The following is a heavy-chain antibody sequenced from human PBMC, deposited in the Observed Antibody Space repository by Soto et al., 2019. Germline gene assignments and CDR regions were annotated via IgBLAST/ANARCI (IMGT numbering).Heavy chain of an antibody. D-gene: IGHD3-10*01. CDR1: GGSISSYY. J-gene: IGHJ4*02. CDR2: IFSSGST. V-gene: IGHV4-59*08. CDR3: ARRYGGGFDY. Sequence: PSETLSLTCTVSGGSISSYYWSWIRQPPGKGLEWIGYIFSSGSTTYNPSLKSRVTISVDTSKNQFSLKLSSVTAVDTAVYYCARRYGGGFDYWGQGTLVTVSS.